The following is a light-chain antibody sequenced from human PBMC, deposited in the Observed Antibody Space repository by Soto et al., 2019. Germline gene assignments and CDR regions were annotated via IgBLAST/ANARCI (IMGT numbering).Light chain of an antibody. V-gene: IGKV1-39*01. Sequence: QSKSSLSASVGDRVTITCRASQSISSYINWYQQKPGKAPELLLFAASTLVGGVPSRFSGRGSGTEFTLTISSLQADDSATNYCQQYHNDWRSGQGTKVDI. CDR3: QQYHNDWR. CDR2: AAS. J-gene: IGKJ1*01. CDR1: QSISSY.